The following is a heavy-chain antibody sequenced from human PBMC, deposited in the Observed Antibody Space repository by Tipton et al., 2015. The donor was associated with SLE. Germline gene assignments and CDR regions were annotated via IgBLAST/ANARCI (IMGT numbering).Heavy chain of an antibody. Sequence: LRLSCAVYGGSFSGYYWSWIRQPPGKGLEWIGEINHSGSTNYNPSLKSRVTISVDTSKNQFSLKLSFVTAADTAVYYCARDLGSSGSFDYWGQGTLVTVSS. CDR2: INHSGST. CDR3: ARDLGSSGSFDY. CDR1: GGSFSGYY. V-gene: IGHV4-34*01. J-gene: IGHJ4*02. D-gene: IGHD6-13*01.